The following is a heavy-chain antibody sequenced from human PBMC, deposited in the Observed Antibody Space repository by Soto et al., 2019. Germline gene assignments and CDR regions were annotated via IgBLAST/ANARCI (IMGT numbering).Heavy chain of an antibody. D-gene: IGHD2-8*02. J-gene: IGHJ4*02. CDR3: ARDKITGLFDY. CDR1: GGSFSGYY. CDR2: INHSGST. Sequence: QVQLQQWGAGLLKPSETLSLTCAVYGGSFSGYYWTWIRQPPGTGLEWIGEINHSGSTNYNPSLKSRVTVSVDTTKNQLFLKLTSVTAADTAVYYCARDKITGLFDYWGQGTLVTVSS. V-gene: IGHV4-34*01.